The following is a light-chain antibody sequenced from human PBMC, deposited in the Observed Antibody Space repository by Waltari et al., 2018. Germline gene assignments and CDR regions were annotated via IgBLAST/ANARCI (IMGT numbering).Light chain of an antibody. CDR1: RSNIGSIF. CDR2: RNN. Sequence: QSVLTQPPSASGTPGQRVTISCSGSRSNIGSIFLSWYQQLPGTAPKLLIYRNNQRPSGVPDRFSGSKSGTSASLAISGLRSEDEADYYCAPWDDSLSGPGVFGGGTKLTVL. V-gene: IGLV1-47*01. J-gene: IGLJ3*02. CDR3: APWDDSLSGPGV.